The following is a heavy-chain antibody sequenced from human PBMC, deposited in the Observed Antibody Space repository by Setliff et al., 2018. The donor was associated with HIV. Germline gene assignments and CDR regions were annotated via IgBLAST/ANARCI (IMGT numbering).Heavy chain of an antibody. CDR3: ARLRGDGYSGYDDY. D-gene: IGHD5-12*01. CDR1: GDSISTDY. Sequence: SETLSLTCTVSGDSISTDYWTWIRQPPGKGLEWIGYIYNSASTSYNPSLKSRVTISVDTSKDQFSLKLSSVTAADTAVYYCARLRGDGYSGYDDYWGQGTLVTVSS. J-gene: IGHJ4*02. CDR2: IYNSAST. V-gene: IGHV4-4*09.